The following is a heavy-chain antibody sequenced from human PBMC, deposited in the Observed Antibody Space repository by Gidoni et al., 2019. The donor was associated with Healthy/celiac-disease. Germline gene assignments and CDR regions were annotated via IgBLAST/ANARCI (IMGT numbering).Heavy chain of an antibody. CDR1: GFTFSTAW. Sequence: EVQLVESGGGLVTPGGSLRLSCAASGFTFSTAWMSWVRQAPGKGLEWVGRIKSKTDGGTTDYAAPVKGRFTISRDDSKNTLYLQMNSLKTEDTAVYYCTTVSSDFNYYYYGMDVWGQGTTVTVSS. CDR3: TTVSSDFNYYYYGMDV. J-gene: IGHJ6*02. CDR2: IKSKTDGGTT. V-gene: IGHV3-15*01.